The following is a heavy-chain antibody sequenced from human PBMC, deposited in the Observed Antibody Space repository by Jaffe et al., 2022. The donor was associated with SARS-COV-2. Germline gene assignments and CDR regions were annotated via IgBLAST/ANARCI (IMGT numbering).Heavy chain of an antibody. Sequence: EVQLVESGGGLVQPGGSLRLSCAVSGFTFSTYWMHWVRHAPGKGLVWVSRINIDGSATNYADSVKGRFTISRDNAKSTLYLQMNSLRAEDTAVYYCVRQTYGTPMDVWGQGTTVTVSS. CDR3: VRQTYGTPMDV. D-gene: IGHD4-17*01. CDR1: GFTFSTYW. J-gene: IGHJ6*02. CDR2: INIDGSAT. V-gene: IGHV3-74*01.